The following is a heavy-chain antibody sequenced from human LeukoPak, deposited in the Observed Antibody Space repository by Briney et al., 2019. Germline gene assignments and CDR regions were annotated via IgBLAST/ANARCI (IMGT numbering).Heavy chain of an antibody. CDR2: INPSGGSP. D-gene: IGHD3-10*01. CDR3: ARVPGGFGEPFDY. J-gene: IGHJ4*02. Sequence: ASVKVSCKASGYTFTSYHLHWVRQAPGQGLEWMGIINPSGGSPNYAQKFQGRVTMTTDTSTSTAYMELRSLRSDDTAVYYCARVPGGFGEPFDYWGQGTLVTVSS. V-gene: IGHV1-46*01. CDR1: GYTFTSYH.